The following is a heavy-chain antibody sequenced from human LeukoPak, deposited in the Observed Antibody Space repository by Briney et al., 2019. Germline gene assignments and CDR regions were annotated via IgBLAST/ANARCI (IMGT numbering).Heavy chain of an antibody. CDR1: GGTFSSYA. D-gene: IGHD6-6*01. CDR3: ARGGRQLVRRGWFDP. V-gene: IGHV1-69*05. Sequence: SVKVSCKASGGTFSSYAISWVRQAPGQGLEWMGGIIPIFGTANYAQKFQGRVTITTDESTSTAYMELSSLRSEDTAVYYCARGGRQLVRRGWFDPWGQGTLVTVSS. J-gene: IGHJ5*02. CDR2: IIPIFGTA.